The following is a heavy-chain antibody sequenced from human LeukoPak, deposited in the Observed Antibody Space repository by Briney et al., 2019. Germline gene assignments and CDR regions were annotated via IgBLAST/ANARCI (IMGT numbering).Heavy chain of an antibody. Sequence: GGSLRLSCAASGFTVSSNYMSWVRQAPGKGLEGVSVIYSGGSTYYADSVKGRFTISRHNSKNTLYLQMNSLRAEDTAVYYCARVVRDDILTYYYYYGMDVWGQGTTVTVSS. D-gene: IGHD3-9*01. CDR2: IYSGGST. J-gene: IGHJ6*02. CDR3: ARVVRDDILTYYYYYGMDV. CDR1: GFTVSSNY. V-gene: IGHV3-53*04.